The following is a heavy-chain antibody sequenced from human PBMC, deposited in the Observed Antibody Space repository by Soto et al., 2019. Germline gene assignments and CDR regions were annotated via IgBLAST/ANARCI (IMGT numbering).Heavy chain of an antibody. CDR1: GGSFSGYY. V-gene: IGHV4-34*01. CDR3: ARHLGEGYFDY. CDR2: INHSGST. J-gene: IGHJ4*02. Sequence: SETLSLTCAVYGGSFSGYYWTWIRQPPGTGLEWIGEINHSGSTNYNPSLKSRVTISVDTSKNHFSLKLSSVTAADTAVYYRARHLGEGYFDYWGQGTLVTVSS.